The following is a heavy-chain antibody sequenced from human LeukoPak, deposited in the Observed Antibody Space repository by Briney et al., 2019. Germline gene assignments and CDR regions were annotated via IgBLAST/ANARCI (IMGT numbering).Heavy chain of an antibody. CDR2: IYRGGNT. CDR1: GFTVSSNH. CDR3: ARGGELPSAFDY. V-gene: IGHV3-53*01. J-gene: IGHJ4*02. Sequence: GGSLRLSCVVSGFTVSSNHMSWVRQAPGKGLEWVSVIYRGGNTYYADSVKGRFTISRDISKNTVYLQMSGLRAEDTAGYYCARGGELPSAFDYWGQGTLVTVSS. D-gene: IGHD1-26*01.